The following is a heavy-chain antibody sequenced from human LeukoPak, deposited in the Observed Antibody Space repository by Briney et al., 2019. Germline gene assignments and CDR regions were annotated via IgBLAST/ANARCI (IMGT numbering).Heavy chain of an antibody. J-gene: IGHJ5*02. D-gene: IGHD3-16*01. CDR1: GYSISSGYY. Sequence: SETLSLTCTVSGYSISSGYYWGWIRQPPGKGLEWIGSIYYSGSTNYNPSLKSRVTISVDTSKNQFSLKLGSVTAADTAVYYCARDLPRGGFDPWGQGTLVTVSS. V-gene: IGHV4-38-2*02. CDR2: IYYSGST. CDR3: ARDLPRGGFDP.